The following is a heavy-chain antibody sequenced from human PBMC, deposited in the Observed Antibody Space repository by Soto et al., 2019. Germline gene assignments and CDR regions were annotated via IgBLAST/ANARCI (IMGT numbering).Heavy chain of an antibody. Sequence: QVQLQESGPGLVKPSQTLSLTCTVSGGSISSGGYYWSWIRQHPGKGLEWIGYIYYSGSTYYNPSLKSRVTRSVDTSKNQFSLKLSSVTAADTAVYYCAREGGGGSYYPAFDIWGQGTMVTVSS. CDR2: IYYSGST. J-gene: IGHJ3*02. V-gene: IGHV4-31*03. CDR1: GGSISSGGYY. CDR3: AREGGGGSYYPAFDI. D-gene: IGHD1-26*01.